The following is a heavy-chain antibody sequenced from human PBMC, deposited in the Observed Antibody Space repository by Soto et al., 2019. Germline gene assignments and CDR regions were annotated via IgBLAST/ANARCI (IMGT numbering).Heavy chain of an antibody. J-gene: IGHJ5*02. Sequence: QPGGSLRLSCVASGIEFSNYAMSWVRQAPGKGLVWVSRINMDGTKTAYADSVKGRFTVSRDNANNTLYLQMNSLGVEDTAVYYCARDYYYDSRSSSVNWFDPWGQGTLVTVSS. CDR3: ARDYYYDSRSSSVNWFDP. CDR1: GIEFSNYA. V-gene: IGHV3-74*01. D-gene: IGHD3-22*01. CDR2: INMDGTKT.